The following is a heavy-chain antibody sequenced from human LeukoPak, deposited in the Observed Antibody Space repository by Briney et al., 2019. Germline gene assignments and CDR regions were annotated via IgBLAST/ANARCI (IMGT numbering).Heavy chain of an antibody. D-gene: IGHD5-18*01. J-gene: IGHJ4*02. V-gene: IGHV4-34*01. CDR1: GGSFSGYY. CDR3: ARGVTASLSH. Sequence: PSETLSLTCAVYGGSFSGYYWSWIRQPPGKGLEWIGEINHSGSTNYNPSLKSRVTISVDTSKNQFSLKLSSVTAADTAVYYCARGVTASLSHWGQRTLVTVSS. CDR2: INHSGST.